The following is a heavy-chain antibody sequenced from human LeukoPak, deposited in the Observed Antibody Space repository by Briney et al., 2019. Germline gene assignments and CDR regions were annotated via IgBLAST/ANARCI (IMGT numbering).Heavy chain of an antibody. CDR2: ISRNGDTT. J-gene: IGHJ3*02. V-gene: IGHV3-64D*06. CDR3: VKALTDDAFDI. CDR1: GFTFSTLP. Sequence: GGSLRLSCSASGFTFSTLPMHWVRQAPGKGLEYFSAISRNGDTTYYADSVKGRFTISRDNSKNTLYLQMSSLGPEDTAVYYCVKALTDDAFDIWGQGTMVTVSS.